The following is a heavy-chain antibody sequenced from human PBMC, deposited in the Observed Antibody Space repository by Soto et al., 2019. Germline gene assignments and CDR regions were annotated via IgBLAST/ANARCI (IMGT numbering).Heavy chain of an antibody. V-gene: IGHV4-59*08. D-gene: IGHD3-22*01. CDR1: GGSISSFY. CDR2: IYDTGST. Sequence: PSETLSLTCTVSGGSISSFYWSWIRQPPGKALEWIGYIYDTGSTNYNPSLKSRVTISVDASKSQFSLKLSSLTAADTAVYYCARHNVDYYDSTDYFPLDNWGQGALVTVSS. J-gene: IGHJ4*02. CDR3: ARHNVDYYDSTDYFPLDN.